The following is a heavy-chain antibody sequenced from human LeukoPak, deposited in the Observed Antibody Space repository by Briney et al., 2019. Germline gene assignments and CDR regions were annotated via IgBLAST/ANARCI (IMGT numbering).Heavy chain of an antibody. CDR1: GSLFTTYG. Sequence: GGSLRLSCATSGSLFTTYGIHWVRQAPGKGLEWGAVISYDGSNEFYSDSVKGRFTMSRDKSKNTLYLQMNSLRSDDTAVYYCARDPQRWQQLPHYWYFDLCGRGTLVIVSS. CDR3: ARDPQRWQQLPHYWYFDL. D-gene: IGHD5-24*01. J-gene: IGHJ2*01. CDR2: ISYDGSNE. V-gene: IGHV3-30*03.